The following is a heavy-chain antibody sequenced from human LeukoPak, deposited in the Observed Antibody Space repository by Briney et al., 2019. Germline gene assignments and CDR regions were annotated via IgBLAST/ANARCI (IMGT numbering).Heavy chain of an antibody. V-gene: IGHV3-30*02. CDR1: GFTFSSYW. J-gene: IGHJ6*04. D-gene: IGHD3-10*02. Sequence: GGSLRLSCAASGFTFSSYWMSWVRQAPGKGLEWVAFIRYDGSNKYYADSVEGRFTISRDNSKNTLYLHVNSLRPEDTAVYYCAELGITMIGGVWGKGTTVTISS. CDR3: AELGITMIGGV. CDR2: IRYDGSNK.